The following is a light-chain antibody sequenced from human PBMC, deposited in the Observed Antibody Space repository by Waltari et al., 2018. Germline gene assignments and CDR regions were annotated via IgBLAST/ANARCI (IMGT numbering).Light chain of an antibody. CDR3: QQRSNWPLT. V-gene: IGKV3-11*01. CDR1: QGVSSY. J-gene: IGKJ4*01. CDR2: DAS. Sequence: SQGERATPSCRASQGVSSYLAWYQQKPGQAPRLLIYDASNRATGIPARFSGSGSGTDFTLTISSLEPEDFAVYYCQQRSNWPLTFGGGTKVEIK.